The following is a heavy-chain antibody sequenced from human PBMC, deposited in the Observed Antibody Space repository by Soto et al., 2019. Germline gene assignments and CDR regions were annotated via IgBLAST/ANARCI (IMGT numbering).Heavy chain of an antibody. CDR3: ARNVMITFGGVIVTNWFDP. D-gene: IGHD3-16*01. V-gene: IGHV4-39*01. Sequence: QLQLQESGPGLVKPSETLSLTCTVSGGSISSSSYYWGWIRQPPGKGLVWIGSISYSGSTFYNPSLKSRVTITVDTSKNQFSLKLSSVTAADTAVYYCARNVMITFGGVIVTNWFDPWGQGTLVTVSS. CDR2: ISYSGST. CDR1: GGSISSSSYY. J-gene: IGHJ5*02.